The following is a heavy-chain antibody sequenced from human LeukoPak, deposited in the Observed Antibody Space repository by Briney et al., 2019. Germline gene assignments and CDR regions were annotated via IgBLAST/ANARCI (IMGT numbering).Heavy chain of an antibody. D-gene: IGHD1-1*01. Sequence: ASVKVSCKASGYTFTDYYMHWVRQAPGQGLEWMGWLRGDTGDTDSPQKFKGRVTMTRDTATNTAYMQLSRLTYDDTAIYFCARVRDNACDYWGQGTLVTVSS. J-gene: IGHJ4*02. V-gene: IGHV1-2*02. CDR1: GYTFTDYY. CDR3: ARVRDNACDY. CDR2: LRGDTGDT.